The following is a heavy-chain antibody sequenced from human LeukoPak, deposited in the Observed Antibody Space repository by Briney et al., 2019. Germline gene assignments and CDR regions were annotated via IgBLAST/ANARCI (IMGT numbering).Heavy chain of an antibody. Sequence: PGGSLRLSCAASGFTFSSYAMHGARQAPGRGLEYVSAISSNGGSTYYANSVKGRFTISRDNSKNTLYLQMGSLRAEDMAVYYCARDLNSSRWGQGTLVTVSS. J-gene: IGHJ4*02. CDR2: ISSNGGST. CDR3: ARDLNSSR. D-gene: IGHD2/OR15-2a*01. CDR1: GFTFSSYA. V-gene: IGHV3-64*01.